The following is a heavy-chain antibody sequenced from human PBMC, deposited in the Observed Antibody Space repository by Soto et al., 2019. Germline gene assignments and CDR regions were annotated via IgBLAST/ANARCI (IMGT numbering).Heavy chain of an antibody. CDR2: INAGNGNT. V-gene: IGHV1-3*05. J-gene: IGHJ4*02. CDR1: GYTFTSYA. D-gene: IGHD2-21*02. Sequence: QVQLVQSGAEEKKPGASVKVSCKASGYTFTSYAMHWVRQAPGQRLEWMGWINAGNGNTKYSQKFQGRVTITRATSASTADMELSSLRSEDTAVYYCARIIVVVTALDYWGQGTMVTLSS. CDR3: ARIIVVVTALDY.